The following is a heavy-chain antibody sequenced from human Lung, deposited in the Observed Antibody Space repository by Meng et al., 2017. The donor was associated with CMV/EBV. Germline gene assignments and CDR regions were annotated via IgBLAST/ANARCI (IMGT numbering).Heavy chain of an antibody. V-gene: IGHV3-23*03. CDR1: GFTFSTFA. CDR3: AKGKWGGYYYYYGMDV. J-gene: IGHJ6*02. CDR2: FYSGDDST. D-gene: IGHD1-26*01. Sequence: SCAGSGFTFSTFAMSWVRQAPGKGLQWVSVFYSGDDSTYYADSVKGRFTISRDNSKNMLYLQMNSLRAEDSAVYFCAKGKWGGYYYYYGMDVWGRGXTVTVSS.